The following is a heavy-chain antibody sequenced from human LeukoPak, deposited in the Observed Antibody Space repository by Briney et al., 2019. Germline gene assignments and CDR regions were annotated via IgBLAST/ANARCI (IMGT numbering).Heavy chain of an antibody. Sequence: PGGSLRLSCAASGFTFSSYWMSWVRQAPGKGLEWVANIKQDEREKYYVDSVNGRFTISRENAKESLYLQMKSLRAEDMAVYYCARGKTMVRGVIEAYYYDYRDVWGKGTRVTVSS. CDR3: ARGKTMVRGVIEAYYYDYRDV. D-gene: IGHD3-10*01. CDR2: IKQDEREK. V-gene: IGHV3-7*01. J-gene: IGHJ6*03. CDR1: GFTFSSYW.